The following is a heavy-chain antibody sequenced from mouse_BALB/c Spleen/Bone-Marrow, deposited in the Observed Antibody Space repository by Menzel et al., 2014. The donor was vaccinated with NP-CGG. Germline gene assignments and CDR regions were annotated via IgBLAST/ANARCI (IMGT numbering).Heavy chain of an antibody. V-gene: IGHV6-6*02. CDR2: IRLKSDNYTT. J-gene: IGHJ2*01. CDR1: GFSFSRYW. CDR3: VTSPDY. Sequence: EVQLEESGGGLVQPGGSMKLSCVASGFSFSRYWMSWVRQSPEKGLEWVAEIRLKSDNYTTHYAESVKGKFTISRDDSKNRLYLQMNSLRAEDTGVYYCVTSPDYWGQGPTLTASS. D-gene: IGHD2-12*01.